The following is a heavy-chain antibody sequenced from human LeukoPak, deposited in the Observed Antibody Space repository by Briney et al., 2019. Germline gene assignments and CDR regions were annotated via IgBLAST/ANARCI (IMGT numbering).Heavy chain of an antibody. V-gene: IGHV1-69*04. D-gene: IGHD6-13*01. CDR3: ARDSEGYSSQRAFDY. Sequence: SVKVSCKASGGTFSSYAISWVRQAPGQGLEWMGRIIPILGIANYAQKFQGRVTITADKSTSTAYMELSSLRSEDTAVYYCARDSEGYSSQRAFDYWAREPWSPSPQ. CDR2: IIPILGIA. J-gene: IGHJ4*02. CDR1: GGTFSSYA.